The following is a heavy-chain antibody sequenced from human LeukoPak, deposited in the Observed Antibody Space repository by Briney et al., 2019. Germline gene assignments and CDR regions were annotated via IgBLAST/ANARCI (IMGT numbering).Heavy chain of an antibody. J-gene: IGHJ4*02. Sequence: PGRSLRLSCAASGFTFSSYGMHWVRQAPGKGLEWVAVISYDGSNKYYADSVKGRFTISRDNSKNTLYLQMNSLRAEDTAVYYCAKDRGLLWFGGPHYYFDYWGQGTLVTVSS. CDR2: ISYDGSNK. CDR1: GFTFSSYG. V-gene: IGHV3-30*18. CDR3: AKDRGLLWFGGPHYYFDY. D-gene: IGHD3-10*01.